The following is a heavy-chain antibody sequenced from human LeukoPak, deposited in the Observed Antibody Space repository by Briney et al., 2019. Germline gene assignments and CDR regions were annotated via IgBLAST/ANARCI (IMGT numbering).Heavy chain of an antibody. J-gene: IGHJ6*02. D-gene: IGHD3-22*01. Sequence: PGGSLRLSCAASGFTFVNFAMYWVRQAPGKGLEWVSGITGNSGIAAYADSVRGRFTISRDNPKNSLYLQMNSLRGDDTALYYCSKAFRNSSGFYIYYGMDVWGQGTTVTVAS. CDR3: SKAFRNSSGFYIYYGMDV. V-gene: IGHV3-9*01. CDR2: ITGNSGIA. CDR1: GFTFVNFA.